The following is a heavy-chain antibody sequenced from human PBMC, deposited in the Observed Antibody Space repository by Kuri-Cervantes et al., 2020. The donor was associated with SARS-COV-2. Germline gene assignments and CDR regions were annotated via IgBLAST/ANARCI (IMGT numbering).Heavy chain of an antibody. V-gene: IGHV3-48*01. J-gene: IGHJ6*02. CDR1: GFTFSSYS. CDR3: ARDPAYDFWSANDRSPYGTDV. Sequence: GGSLRLSCAASGFTFSSYSMNWVRQAPGKGLEWVSYISSSSSTIYYADSVKGRFTISRDNSKNTLYLQMNSLRAEDTAVYYCARDPAYDFWSANDRSPYGTDVWGRGTMVTVSS. CDR2: ISSSSSTI. D-gene: IGHD3-3*01.